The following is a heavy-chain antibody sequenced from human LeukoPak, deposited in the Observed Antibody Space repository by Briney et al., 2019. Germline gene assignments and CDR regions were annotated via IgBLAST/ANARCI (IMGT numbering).Heavy chain of an antibody. CDR3: ARDDWVRVVVIS. J-gene: IGHJ4*02. D-gene: IGHD3-22*01. CDR2: ISSSSSYI. V-gene: IGHV3-21*01. CDR1: GFTFSSYS. Sequence: PGGSLRLSCAASGFTFSSYSMNWVRPAPGKGLEWVSSISSSSSYIYYADSVKGRFTISRDNAKNSLYLQMNSLRAEDTAVYYCARDDWVRVVVISWGQGTLVTVSS.